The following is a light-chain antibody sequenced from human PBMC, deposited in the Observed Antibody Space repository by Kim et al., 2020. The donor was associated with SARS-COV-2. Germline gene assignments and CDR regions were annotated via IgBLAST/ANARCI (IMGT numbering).Light chain of an antibody. CDR3: HHLHSYPLA. V-gene: IGKV1-9*01. J-gene: IGKJ5*01. Sequence: ATVGESVTVTYRASQGISSHLASYQQKPGGAPKLLISSASTLQSGVSSRFSGSGSGTDFTHAISSLQPEDFATDYCHHLHSYPLAFGQGTRLENK. CDR1: QGISSH. CDR2: SAS.